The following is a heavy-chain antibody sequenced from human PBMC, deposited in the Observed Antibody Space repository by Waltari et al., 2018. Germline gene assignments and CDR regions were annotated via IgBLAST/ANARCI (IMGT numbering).Heavy chain of an antibody. CDR3: ARDRIPATFRCWFDS. CDR2: LYYGGIT. J-gene: IGHJ5*01. CDR1: GDSISSSSYY. Sequence: QLHLQESGPGLVKPSETLFLTCTVYGDSISSSSYYWGWIRQPPGKGPQWIGSLYYGGITYYKPSLESRVSMSVDTSKNQLSLMLSAVTAADTAVYYCARDRIPATFRCWFDSWGPGTLVTVSS. V-gene: IGHV4-39*07. D-gene: IGHD2-2*01.